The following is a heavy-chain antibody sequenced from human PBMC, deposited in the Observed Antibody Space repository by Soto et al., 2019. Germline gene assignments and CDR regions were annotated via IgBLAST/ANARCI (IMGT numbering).Heavy chain of an antibody. CDR2: IYDSGST. Sequence: QVQLQESGPGLVKPSQTLSLTCTVSGGSISSGGYYWSWIRQHPGKGLEWIGYIYDSGSTYYNPPLKSRVTISLDTSKNQFSLKLSSVTAADTAVYYCARGRRFGYSIKYYYGMDVWGQGTTVTVSS. V-gene: IGHV4-31*03. CDR3: ARGRRFGYSIKYYYGMDV. D-gene: IGHD4-4*01. CDR1: GGSISSGGYY. J-gene: IGHJ6*02.